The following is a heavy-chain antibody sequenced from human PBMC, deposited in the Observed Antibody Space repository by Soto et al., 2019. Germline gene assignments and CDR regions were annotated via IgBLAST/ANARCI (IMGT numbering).Heavy chain of an antibody. Sequence: TLSLTCTVSGGSISSGGYYWSWIRQHPGKGLEWIGYIYYSGSTYYNPSLKSRVTISVDTSKNQFSLKLSSVTAADTAVYYCARTSLTGLNWFDPWGQGTLVTVSS. CDR2: IYYSGST. V-gene: IGHV4-31*03. CDR1: GGSISSGGYY. J-gene: IGHJ5*02. D-gene: IGHD3-9*01. CDR3: ARTSLTGLNWFDP.